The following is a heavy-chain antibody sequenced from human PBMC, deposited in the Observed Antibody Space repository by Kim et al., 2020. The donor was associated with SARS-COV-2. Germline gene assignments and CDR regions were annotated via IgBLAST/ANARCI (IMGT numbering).Heavy chain of an antibody. Sequence: SQTLSLTCAVSGGSISSGGYSWSWIRQPPGKGLEWIGYIYYSGSTYYNPSLKSRVTISVDRSKNQFSLKLSSVTAADTAVYYCARDLGEGVYGWFDPWGQGTLVTVSS. V-gene: IGHV4-30-2*01. J-gene: IGHJ5*02. CDR3: ARDLGEGVYGWFDP. CDR2: IYYSGST. D-gene: IGHD3-10*01. CDR1: GGSISSGGYS.